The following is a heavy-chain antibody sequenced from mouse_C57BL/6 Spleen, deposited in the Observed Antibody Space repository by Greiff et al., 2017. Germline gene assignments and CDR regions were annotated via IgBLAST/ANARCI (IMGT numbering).Heavy chain of an antibody. CDR3: ARRGAQALDY. CDR1: GYTFTSYW. D-gene: IGHD3-2*02. CDR2: IDPSDSYT. J-gene: IGHJ2*01. Sequence: QVQLQQSGAELVKPGASVKLSCKASGYTFTSYWMQWVKQRPGQGLEWIGEIDPSDSYTNYNQKFKGKATLTVDTSSSTAYMQLSSLTSEDSAVYYCARRGAQALDYWGQGTTLTVSS. V-gene: IGHV1-50*01.